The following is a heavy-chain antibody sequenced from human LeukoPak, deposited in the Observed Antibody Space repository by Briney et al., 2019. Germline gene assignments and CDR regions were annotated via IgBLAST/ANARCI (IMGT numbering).Heavy chain of an antibody. Sequence: SETLSLTCTVSGGSISSSSYYWGWIRQPPGKGLEWIGSIYYSGSTYYNPSLKSRVTISVDTSKNQFSLKLSSVTAADTAVYYCARDPPSFQHWGQGTLVTVSS. V-gene: IGHV4-39*02. CDR3: ARDPPSFQH. CDR2: IYYSGST. CDR1: GGSISSSSYY. J-gene: IGHJ1*01.